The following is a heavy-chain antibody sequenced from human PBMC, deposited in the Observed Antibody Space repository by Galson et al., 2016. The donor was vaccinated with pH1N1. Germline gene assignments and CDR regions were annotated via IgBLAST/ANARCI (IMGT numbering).Heavy chain of an antibody. V-gene: IGHV1-69*13. D-gene: IGHD2-21*01. J-gene: IGHJ4*02. CDR2: IIPLFGTT. Sequence: SVKVSCKASGGVFSNSGFSWVRQAPGEGLEWMGGIIPLFGTTNYARKFRDGITITADESMTTAYVELRSLRSDDTAMYYCARDPDGYGGHSRRAPPAGAYWGQGTLVTVSS. CDR3: ARDPDGYGGHSRRAPPAGAY. CDR1: GGVFSNSG.